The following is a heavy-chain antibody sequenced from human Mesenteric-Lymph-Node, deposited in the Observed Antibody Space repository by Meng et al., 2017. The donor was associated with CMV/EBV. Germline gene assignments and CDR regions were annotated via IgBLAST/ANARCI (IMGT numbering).Heavy chain of an antibody. D-gene: IGHD3-10*01. CDR3: ARDYYGSGTDFDY. V-gene: IGHV1-3*04. CDR2: INTANGNT. J-gene: IGHJ4*02. Sequence: CKASGYTFTSYAMHWVRQAPGQRLEWMGLINTANGNTEYSQKFQGRVTITRDTSASTVYMELRSLRSEDTAVYYCARDYYGSGTDFDYWGQGTLVTVSS. CDR1: GYTFTSYA.